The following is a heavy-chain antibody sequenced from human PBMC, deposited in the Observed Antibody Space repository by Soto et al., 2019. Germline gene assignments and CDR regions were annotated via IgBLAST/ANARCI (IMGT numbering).Heavy chain of an antibody. CDR3: SRGDATKIVVTTYYGMDV. Sequence: QVQLVQSGAEVKKPGSSVRVSCKASGGTLRNYGISWVRQAPGQGLEWMGGIIPVFGTANYAQKFQGRVTSTAEESTSTVYMDVTSLRSEDTAVYYCSRGDATKIVVTTYYGMDVWGQGTTVTVSS. CDR1: GGTLRNYG. V-gene: IGHV1-69*12. CDR2: IIPVFGTA. J-gene: IGHJ6*02. D-gene: IGHD4-17*01.